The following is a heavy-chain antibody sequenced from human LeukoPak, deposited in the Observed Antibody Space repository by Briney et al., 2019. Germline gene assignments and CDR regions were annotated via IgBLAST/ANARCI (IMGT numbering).Heavy chain of an antibody. V-gene: IGHV1-2*02. Sequence: ASVKVSCKTSEFTFTDHYFHWVRQAPGQGLEWMGWINGKRGDTNYAQEFQDRVTMTRDTSISTFYIQLSSLTADDTAVYYCARDFDWGPDYWGQGTLVTVSS. J-gene: IGHJ4*02. CDR2: INGKRGDT. CDR1: EFTFTDHY. CDR3: ARDFDWGPDY. D-gene: IGHD3-9*01.